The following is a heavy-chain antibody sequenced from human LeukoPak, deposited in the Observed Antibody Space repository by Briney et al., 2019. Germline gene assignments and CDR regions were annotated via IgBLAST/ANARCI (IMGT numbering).Heavy chain of an antibody. CDR3: ARGTFF. D-gene: IGHD2/OR15-2a*01. J-gene: IGHJ4*02. Sequence: GGSLRLSCAASGFMFSNYWMNWVRQAPGKGLEWVANIKQDGSEKYYVDSVKGRSTISRDNAKNSLYLQMNSLRTEDTAVYYCARGTFFWGQGTLVTVSS. V-gene: IGHV3-7*01. CDR2: IKQDGSEK. CDR1: GFMFSNYW.